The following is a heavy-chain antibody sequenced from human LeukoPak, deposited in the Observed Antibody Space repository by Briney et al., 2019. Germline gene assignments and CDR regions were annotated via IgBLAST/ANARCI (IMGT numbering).Heavy chain of an antibody. CDR3: ARDSSGWRQGFDYIDY. CDR2: IYPGDSDT. CDR1: GYSFTSYW. J-gene: IGHJ4*02. Sequence: GESLKISCKGSGYSFTSYWIGWVRQMPGKGLEWMGIIYPGDSDTRYSPSFQGQVTISADKSISTAYLQWSSLKASDTAMYYCARDSSGWRQGFDYIDYWGQGTLVTVSS. D-gene: IGHD6-19*01. V-gene: IGHV5-51*01.